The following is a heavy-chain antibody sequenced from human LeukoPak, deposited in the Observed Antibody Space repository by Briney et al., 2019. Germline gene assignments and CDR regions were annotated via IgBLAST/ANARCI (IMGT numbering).Heavy chain of an antibody. CDR2: MNPDSGNT. V-gene: IGHV1-8*01. J-gene: IGHJ4*02. D-gene: IGHD6-13*01. CDR1: GHTFTSYE. Sequence: ASMKASCKASGHTFTSYEINWVRQTTGQGLEWMGWMNPDSGNTGYAQKFQGRVTMTRNPSISTAYMELSSLTSEDTAVYYCARRIAAAGVGIVYWGQGTLVTVSS. CDR3: ARRIAAAGVGIVY.